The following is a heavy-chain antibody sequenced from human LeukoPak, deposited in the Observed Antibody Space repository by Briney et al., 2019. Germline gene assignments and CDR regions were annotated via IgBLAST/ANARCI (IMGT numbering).Heavy chain of an antibody. J-gene: IGHJ4*02. CDR1: GFTFSSYG. Sequence: PGGSLRLSCAASGFTFSSYGMHWVRQAPGKGLEWVAVISYDGSNKYYADSVKGRFTISRDNSKNTLYLQMNSLRAEDTAVYYCAKNPSPFGTENNPDYWGQGTLVTVSS. D-gene: IGHD2/OR15-2a*01. V-gene: IGHV3-30*18. CDR3: AKNPSPFGTENNPDY. CDR2: ISYDGSNK.